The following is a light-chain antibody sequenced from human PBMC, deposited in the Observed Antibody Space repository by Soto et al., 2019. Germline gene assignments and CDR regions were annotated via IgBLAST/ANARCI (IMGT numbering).Light chain of an antibody. V-gene: IGLV1-44*01. CDR2: SNN. CDR1: SSNIGSNA. Sequence: QSLLTQPPSASGTPGQRVTISCSGSSSNIGSNAVNWYQHLPGAAPKLLIHSNNQRPSGVPDRFSGSKSGTSASLAISELQSEDEADYYCAAWDDSLNGHVLGTGTKVTVL. CDR3: AAWDDSLNGHV. J-gene: IGLJ1*01.